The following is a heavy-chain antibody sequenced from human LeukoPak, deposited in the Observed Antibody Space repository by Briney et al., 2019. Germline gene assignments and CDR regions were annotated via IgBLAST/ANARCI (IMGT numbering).Heavy chain of an antibody. J-gene: IGHJ3*02. CDR3: ARGNYYDSSGYTSLDAFDI. CDR2: IYYSGST. V-gene: IGHV4-59*06. D-gene: IGHD3-22*01. Sequence: PSETLSLTCTVSGGSISSYYWSWIRQHPGKGLEWIGYIYYSGSTYYNPSLKSRVTISVDTSKNQFSLKLSSVTAADTAVYYCARGNYYDSSGYTSLDAFDIWGQGTMVTVSS. CDR1: GGSISSYY.